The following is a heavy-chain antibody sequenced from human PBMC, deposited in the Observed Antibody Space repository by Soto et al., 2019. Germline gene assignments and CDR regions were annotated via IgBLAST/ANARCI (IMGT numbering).Heavy chain of an antibody. D-gene: IGHD5-18*01. CDR3: ARDRDPAMVTVWFDP. Sequence: QVQLVQSGAEVKKPGSSVKVSCKASGGTFSSYAISWVRQAPGQGLEWMGGIIPIFGTANYAQKFQGRVTNTADESTSTGYKELSSLRSGDTAVYYCARDRDPAMVTVWFDPWGQGTLVTVSS. J-gene: IGHJ5*02. V-gene: IGHV1-69*01. CDR1: GGTFSSYA. CDR2: IIPIFGTA.